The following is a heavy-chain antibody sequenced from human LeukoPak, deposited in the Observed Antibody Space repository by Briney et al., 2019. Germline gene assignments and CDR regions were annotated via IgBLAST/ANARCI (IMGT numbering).Heavy chain of an antibody. V-gene: IGHV5-51*01. J-gene: IGHJ6*02. CDR1: GYSFTSYW. CDR2: IYPGDSDT. D-gene: IGHD3-9*01. Sequence: LGESLKISCKGSGYSFTSYWIGWVRQMPGKGLEWMGIIYPGDSDTRYSPSFQGQVTISADKSISTAYLQWSSLKASDTAMYYCARGISEGYDILTGYYYYYGMDVWGQGTTVTVSS. CDR3: ARGISEGYDILTGYYYYYGMDV.